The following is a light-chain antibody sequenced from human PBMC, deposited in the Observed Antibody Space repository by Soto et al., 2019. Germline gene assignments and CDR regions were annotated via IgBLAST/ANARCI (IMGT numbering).Light chain of an antibody. Sequence: QSALTQPPSASGSPGQSVTISCTEPTVDVGGYNYVSWYQQHPGKAPKLMIYEVSKRPSGVPDRFSGSKSGNTASLTVSGLQPEDEADYYCSSYAGSNKSVFGTGTKLTVL. CDR3: SSYAGSNKSV. V-gene: IGLV2-8*01. CDR1: TVDVGGYNY. J-gene: IGLJ1*01. CDR2: EVS.